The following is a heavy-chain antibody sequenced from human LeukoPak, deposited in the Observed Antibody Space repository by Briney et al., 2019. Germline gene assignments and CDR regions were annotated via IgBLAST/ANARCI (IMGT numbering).Heavy chain of an antibody. CDR2: INHSGST. CDR3: SRAGPGGITIFGVGNPGRYYYYYMDV. J-gene: IGHJ6*03. CDR1: GGSFSGYY. Sequence: SETLCLTCAVYGGSFSGYYWSWIRQPPGKGLEWIGEINHSGSTNYNPSLKSRVTILVDMSKNQFSLKLSSVTAADTAVYYCSRAGPGGITIFGVGNPGRYYYYYMDVWGKGTTVTVSS. D-gene: IGHD3-3*01. V-gene: IGHV4-34*01.